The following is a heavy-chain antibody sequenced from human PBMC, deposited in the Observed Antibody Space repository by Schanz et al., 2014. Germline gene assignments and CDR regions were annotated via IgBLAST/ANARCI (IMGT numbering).Heavy chain of an antibody. V-gene: IGHV1-46*03. CDR1: GYTFTSYY. CDR3: ARDPATSAFDS. Sequence: QVQLVQSGAEVKKPGASVKVSCEASGYTFTSYYIHWFRQAPGQGLEWMGLINPSVGNTNYAQKFRARVTVTRDTSASTDYMELSSLRSEDTAVYCCARDPATSAFDSWGQGTMVTVSS. CDR2: INPSVGNT. J-gene: IGHJ3*01.